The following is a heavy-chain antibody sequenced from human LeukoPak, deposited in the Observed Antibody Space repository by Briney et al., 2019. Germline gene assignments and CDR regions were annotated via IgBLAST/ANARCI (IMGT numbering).Heavy chain of an antibody. V-gene: IGHV1-2*02. CDR2: INPRSGGT. Sequence: SVNVSCKASGYTFTANYMHWVRQAAGQRREWMGWINPRSGGTNYGEKFRGRVTMTRDTSITTAYMELSSLRFDDTAVYYCARGSGTSWIDYWGQGTLVTVSS. D-gene: IGHD2-2*01. CDR3: ARGSGTSWIDY. J-gene: IGHJ4*02. CDR1: GYTFTANY.